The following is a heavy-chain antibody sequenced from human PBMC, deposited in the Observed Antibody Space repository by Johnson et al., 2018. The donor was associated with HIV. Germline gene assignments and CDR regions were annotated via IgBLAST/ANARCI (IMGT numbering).Heavy chain of an antibody. Sequence: QVQLVESGGNLVQPGRSLRLSCAASGFTFSDYYMSWIRQAPGKGLEWVSYISSSVSTIYYADSVKGRFTISRDNAKNSLYLQMNSLRAEDTAVYYCAREGDSSSWLKFDIWGQGTMVTVSS. CDR2: ISSSVSTI. D-gene: IGHD6-13*01. CDR1: GFTFSDYY. V-gene: IGHV3-11*04. CDR3: AREGDSSSWLKFDI. J-gene: IGHJ3*02.